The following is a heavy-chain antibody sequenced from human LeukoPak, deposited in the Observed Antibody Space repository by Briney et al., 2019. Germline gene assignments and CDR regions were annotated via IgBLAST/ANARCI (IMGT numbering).Heavy chain of an antibody. J-gene: IGHJ6*03. Sequence: PSETLSLTCTVSGDSISTYYWSWIRQPPGKGLEWIGYIYYRVTSDYNPSLKSRVTMSVDMSTRQISLKLSSVTAADTAVYYCAGANYYYYMDVWGKGTTVTISS. CDR2: IYYRVTS. V-gene: IGHV4-59*01. D-gene: IGHD5-12*01. CDR3: AGANYYYYMDV. CDR1: GDSISTYY.